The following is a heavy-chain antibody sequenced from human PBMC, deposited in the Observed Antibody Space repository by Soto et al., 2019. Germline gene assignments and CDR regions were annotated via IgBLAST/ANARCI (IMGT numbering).Heavy chain of an antibody. V-gene: IGHV3-21*01. Sequence: GGSLRLSCAASGFTFSSYSMNWVRQAPGKGLEWVSSISSSSSYIYYADSVKGRFTISRDNAKNSLYLQMNSLRAEDTAVYYCASGEECDYVWGSHRHEPTLVVPWGQGTLVTVSS. CDR3: ASGEECDYVWGSHRHEPTLVVP. CDR1: GFTFSSYS. CDR2: ISSSSSYI. J-gene: IGHJ5*02. D-gene: IGHD3-16*02.